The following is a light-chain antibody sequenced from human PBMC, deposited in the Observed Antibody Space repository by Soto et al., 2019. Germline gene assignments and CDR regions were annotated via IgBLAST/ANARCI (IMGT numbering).Light chain of an antibody. J-gene: IGLJ2*01. CDR2: DVN. Sequence: QSALTQPASVSGSPGQSITLSCTGTSSDIGGYDYVSWYQRHPGKAPKLIIYDVNNRPPGVSNRFSGSKSGNTASLTISGLQAEDEADYYCTSYASGSSHVVFGGGIKLTVL. CDR1: SSDIGGYDY. V-gene: IGLV2-14*01. CDR3: TSYASGSSHVV.